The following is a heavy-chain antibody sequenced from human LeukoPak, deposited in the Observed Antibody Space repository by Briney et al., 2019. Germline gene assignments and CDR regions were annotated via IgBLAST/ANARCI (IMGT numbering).Heavy chain of an antibody. CDR3: ARGIAAPHGMDV. CDR1: GFTFSGNY. V-gene: IGHV3-53*01. D-gene: IGHD6-6*01. J-gene: IGHJ6*04. CDR2: IYSGGST. Sequence: GGSLRLSCAASGFTFSGNYMSWIRQAPGKGLEWGSGIYSGGSTYYADSVKGRFTISWDNSKNTLYLQLNSLRAEDMPVNYCARGIAAPHGMDVGGEGTTLPVYS.